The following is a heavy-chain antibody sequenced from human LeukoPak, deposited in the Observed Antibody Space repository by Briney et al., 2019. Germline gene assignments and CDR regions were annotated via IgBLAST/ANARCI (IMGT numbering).Heavy chain of an antibody. J-gene: IGHJ5*02. CDR1: GFTFSSYA. Sequence: QPGRSLRLSCAASGFTFSSYAMHWVRQAPGKGLEWVAVISYDGSNKYYADSVKGRFTISRDNSKNTLYLQMNSLRAEDTAVYYCAVEMAVNWFDPWGQGTLVTVSS. D-gene: IGHD5-24*01. V-gene: IGHV3-30*04. CDR3: AVEMAVNWFDP. CDR2: ISYDGSNK.